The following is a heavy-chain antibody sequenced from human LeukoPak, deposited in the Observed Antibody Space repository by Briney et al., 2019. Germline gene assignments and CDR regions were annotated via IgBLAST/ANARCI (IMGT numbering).Heavy chain of an antibody. CDR2: IYYSGST. V-gene: IGHV4-31*03. J-gene: IGHJ4*02. CDR3: ATSDSSTWYNFDY. Sequence: SETLSLTCTVSGVSISSGGYYWNWIRQLPGKGLEWIGYIYYSGSTYYNPSLKSRVTISVDTSKNQFSLRLGSVTAADTAVYYCATSDSSTWYNFDYWGQGTLVTVSS. D-gene: IGHD6-13*01. CDR1: GVSISSGGYY.